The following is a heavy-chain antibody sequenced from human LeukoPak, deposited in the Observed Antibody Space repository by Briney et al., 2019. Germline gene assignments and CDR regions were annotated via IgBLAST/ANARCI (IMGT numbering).Heavy chain of an antibody. CDR3: ASPARPWNYAWYYYYYYMDV. V-gene: IGHV1-69*05. CDR2: IIPIFGTA. J-gene: IGHJ6*03. D-gene: IGHD1-7*01. Sequence: ASVKVSCKASGGTFSSYAISWERRAPGQGLEWMGGIIPIFGTANYAQKFQGRVTITTDESTSTAYMELSSLRSEDTAVYYCASPARPWNYAWYYYYYYMDVWGKGTTVTVSS. CDR1: GGTFSSYA.